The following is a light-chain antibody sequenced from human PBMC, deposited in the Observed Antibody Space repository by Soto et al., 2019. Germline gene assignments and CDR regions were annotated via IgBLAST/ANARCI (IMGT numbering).Light chain of an antibody. CDR2: TTS. CDR1: QSVGRS. J-gene: IGKJ4*01. Sequence: EIVLTQSPGTLSLSPGERATLSCRASQSVGRSLAWYQQKPGQAPRLLIYTTSNWATGIPDRFIGSGSGTDFTLTISRLEPEDFAVDYCQQFGSSLPFGGGTKVEIK. V-gene: IGKV3-20*01. CDR3: QQFGSSLP.